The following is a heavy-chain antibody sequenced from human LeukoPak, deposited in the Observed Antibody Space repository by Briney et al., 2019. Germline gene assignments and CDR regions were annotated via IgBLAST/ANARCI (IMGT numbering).Heavy chain of an antibody. V-gene: IGHV3-48*02. CDR2: ISSSSSTI. D-gene: IGHD3-3*01. CDR3: ARGPGITIFGVVPFDP. J-gene: IGHJ5*02. Sequence: GGSLRLSCAASGFTFSSYSMNWARQAPGKGLEWVSYISSSSSTIYYADSVKGRFTISRDNAKNSLYLQMNSLRDEDTAVYYCARGPGITIFGVVPFDPWGQGTLVTVSS. CDR1: GFTFSSYS.